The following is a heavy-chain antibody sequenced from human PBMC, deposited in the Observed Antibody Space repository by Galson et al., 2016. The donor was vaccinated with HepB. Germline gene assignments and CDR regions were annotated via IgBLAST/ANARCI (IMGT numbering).Heavy chain of an antibody. CDR1: GFIFNTHA. CDR3: VKDSGQYFVGGT. V-gene: IGHV3-23*01. Sequence: SLRLSCAASGFIFNTHAMSWVRQAPGKGLEWVSTITSNAESTYYVDSVTGRFTISRDNSKSTLYLEMDGLRAEDTAIYYCVKDSGQYFVGGTWGQGTLVTVSS. J-gene: IGHJ4*02. CDR2: ITSNAEST. D-gene: IGHD2/OR15-2a*01.